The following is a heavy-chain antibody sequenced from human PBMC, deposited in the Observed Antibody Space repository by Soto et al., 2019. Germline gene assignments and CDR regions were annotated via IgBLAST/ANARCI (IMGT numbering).Heavy chain of an antibody. D-gene: IGHD3-9*01. CDR2: MNPNSGNT. Sequence: ASVKVSCKASGYTFTSYDINWVRQATGQGPEWMRWMNPNSGNTGYAQKFQGRVTMTRNTSISTAYMELSSLRSEDTAVYYCARCVTYYDILTGPEYYYYYYMDVWGKGTTVTVSS. CDR3: ARCVTYYDILTGPEYYYYYYMDV. V-gene: IGHV1-8*01. J-gene: IGHJ6*03. CDR1: GYTFTSYD.